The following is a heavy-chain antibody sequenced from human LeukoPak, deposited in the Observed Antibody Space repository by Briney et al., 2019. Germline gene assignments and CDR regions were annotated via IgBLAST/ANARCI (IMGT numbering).Heavy chain of an antibody. CDR3: ARGRDSGSHTYYFDY. CDR1: GYTFTNYY. Sequence: ASVKVSCKASGYTFTNYYIHWVRQAPGQGLEWMARINPKSGSTNYAQKFQGRVTMSRDTSINTAYMELSRLRSDDTAVYYCARGRDSGSHTYYFDYWGQGTLVTVSS. D-gene: IGHD1-26*01. CDR2: INPKSGST. V-gene: IGHV1-2*02. J-gene: IGHJ4*02.